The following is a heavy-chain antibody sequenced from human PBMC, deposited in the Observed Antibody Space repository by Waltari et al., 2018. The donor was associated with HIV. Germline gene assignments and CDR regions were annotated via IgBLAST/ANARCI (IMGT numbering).Heavy chain of an antibody. V-gene: IGHV1-8*01. Sequence: INWVRQATGQGLEWMGWMNPNSGNTGYAQKFQGRVTMTRNTSISTAYMELSSLRSEDTAVYYCARGGSGRGNWFDPWGQGTLVTVSS. CDR3: ARGGSGRGNWFDP. D-gene: IGHD2-15*01. CDR2: MNPNSGNT. J-gene: IGHJ5*02.